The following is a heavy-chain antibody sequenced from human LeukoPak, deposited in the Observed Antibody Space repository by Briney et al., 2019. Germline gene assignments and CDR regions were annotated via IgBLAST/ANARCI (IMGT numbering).Heavy chain of an antibody. CDR1: GFTFSTYA. D-gene: IGHD6-19*01. Sequence: PGGSLRLSCAASGFTFSTYAMNWVRQAPGKGLEWVSAISGSGDRTYYADSVKGRFTISRDNSKNTLSLQMNSLRAEDTAVYYCAKEQGGSGWCRGLDSWGQGTLVTVSS. CDR3: AKEQGGSGWCRGLDS. J-gene: IGHJ4*02. V-gene: IGHV3-23*01. CDR2: ISGSGDRT.